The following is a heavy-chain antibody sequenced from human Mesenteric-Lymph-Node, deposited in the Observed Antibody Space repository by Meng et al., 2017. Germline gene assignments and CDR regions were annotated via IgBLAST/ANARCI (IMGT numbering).Heavy chain of an antibody. Sequence: QVQLKDWGPGLVKPFQTLSLTCTVSGGSMCSGDYFWNWIRQPPGKGLEWIGYIYYSGNTYYNPSLKSRVTISIDTSKNQFSLKLSSVTAADTAVYYCARAEYYNWFDPWGQGTLVTVSS. CDR1: GGSMCSGDYF. CDR2: IYYSGNT. D-gene: IGHD1-14*01. V-gene: IGHV4-30-4*01. CDR3: ARAEYYNWFDP. J-gene: IGHJ5*02.